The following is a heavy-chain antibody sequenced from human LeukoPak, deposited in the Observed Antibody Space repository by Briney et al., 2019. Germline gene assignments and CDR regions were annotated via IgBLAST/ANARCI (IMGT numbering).Heavy chain of an antibody. CDR1: GGSISSHY. J-gene: IGHJ5*02. CDR2: IYYSGST. V-gene: IGHV4-59*11. Sequence: PSGTLSLTCTVSGGSISSHYWSWIRQPPGKGMEWIGYIYYSGSTNFNPSLKSRVTISVDTSKNQFSLKLSSVTAADTAVYYCARGRDWFDPRGQGTLVTVSS. CDR3: ARGRDWFDP.